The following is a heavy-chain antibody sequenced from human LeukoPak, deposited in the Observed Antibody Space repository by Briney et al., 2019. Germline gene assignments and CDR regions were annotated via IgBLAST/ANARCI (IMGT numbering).Heavy chain of an antibody. CDR1: GGSISGYH. D-gene: IGHD2-15*01. CDR3: ARKTYCSGSRCYGENRFDP. J-gene: IGHJ5*02. Sequence: SETLSLTCTVTGGSISGYHWNWIRQSPGKGLEWISNIFYTGNTDYNPSLKSRVTISINTSKNEISLILRSVTAADTAVYYCARKTYCSGSRCYGENRFDPWGQGILVTVSS. CDR2: IFYTGNT. V-gene: IGHV4-59*08.